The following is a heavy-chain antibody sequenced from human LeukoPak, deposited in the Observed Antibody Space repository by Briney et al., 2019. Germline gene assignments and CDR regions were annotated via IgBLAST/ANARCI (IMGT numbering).Heavy chain of an antibody. Sequence: PSETLSLTCTVSDGSITNYDWSWVRQPPGKGLEFIGHVHYSGTANYNPSLRSLVTISIDTSKKHFFLKLKSVTAADTAVYYCARGYGDFRVEGRYFHSWGQGTLVTVSS. CDR3: ARGYGDFRVEGRYFHS. CDR2: VHYSGTA. V-gene: IGHV4-59*01. D-gene: IGHD4-17*01. J-gene: IGHJ4*02. CDR1: DGSITNYD.